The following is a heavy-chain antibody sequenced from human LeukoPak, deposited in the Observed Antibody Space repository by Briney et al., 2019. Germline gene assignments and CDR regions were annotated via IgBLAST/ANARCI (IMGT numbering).Heavy chain of an antibody. CDR2: ISSSSTYI. Sequence: GESLRLACAASGFTFSSYSMNWVRQAPGKGLEWVSSISSSSTYIYYADSLKGRFTISRDNAKNSLYLQMNSLRAEDTAVYYCARDVSGGWFDPWGQGTLVTVSS. CDR3: ARDVSGGWFDP. D-gene: IGHD3-10*02. CDR1: GFTFSSYS. J-gene: IGHJ5*02. V-gene: IGHV3-21*01.